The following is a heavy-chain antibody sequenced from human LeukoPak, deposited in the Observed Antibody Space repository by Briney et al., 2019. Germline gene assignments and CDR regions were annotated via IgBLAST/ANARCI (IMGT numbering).Heavy chain of an antibody. D-gene: IGHD6-13*01. V-gene: IGHV3-7*03. J-gene: IGHJ4*02. Sequence: GGSLRLSCVASGFTFSNYWMSWVRQAPGRGLELVANINRDGSEEYYVDSVKGRFTISRDDSKNTLYVQMNSLKTEDTAVYYCTTDGYSTSWYAIDYWGQGTLVTVSS. CDR3: TTDGYSTSWYAIDY. CDR2: INRDGSEE. CDR1: GFTFSNYW.